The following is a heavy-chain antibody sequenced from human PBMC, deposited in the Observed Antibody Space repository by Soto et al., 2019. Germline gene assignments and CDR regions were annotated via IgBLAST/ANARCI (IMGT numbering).Heavy chain of an antibody. J-gene: IGHJ4*02. CDR2: ISSTNNYI. CDR3: ASESEDLTSNFDY. V-gene: IGHV3-21*06. Sequence: EVQLVESGGGLVKPGGSLRLSCAGSGFTFTRYSMNWVRQAPGKELEWVSSISSTNNYIYYGDSMKGRFTISRDNAKSSLNLEMTTVRAEDTTLSSCASESEDLTSNFDYWGQGTLVTVSS. CDR1: GFTFTRYS.